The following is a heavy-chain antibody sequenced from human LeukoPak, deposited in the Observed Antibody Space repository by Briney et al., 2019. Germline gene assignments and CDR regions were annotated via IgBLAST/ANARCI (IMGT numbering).Heavy chain of an antibody. CDR3: ATDLSGATYAFDI. J-gene: IGHJ3*02. D-gene: IGHD5-24*01. V-gene: IGHV1-18*01. Sequence: GASVKVSCKASGYTFTSYGISWVRQAPGQGLEWMGWISAYNGNTNYAQKFQGRVTMTEDTSTDTAYMELSSLRSEDTAVYYCATDLSGATYAFDIWGQGTMVTVSS. CDR2: ISAYNGNT. CDR1: GYTFTSYG.